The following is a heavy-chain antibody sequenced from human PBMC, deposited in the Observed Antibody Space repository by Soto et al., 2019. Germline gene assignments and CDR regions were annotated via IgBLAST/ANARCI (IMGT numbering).Heavy chain of an antibody. CDR2: ISGGGDAT. CDR1: GFTFISYA. D-gene: IGHD3-10*01. Sequence: EVQLLESGGGLVQPGGSLRLSCAASGFTFISYAMNWVRQAPGKGLQWVSAISGGGDATFYADSVKGRFTISRDNSRNTVTLQMNSLGAADTAVYYCARKVPGSTTRPDYWYFDLWGRGTLVTVSS. J-gene: IGHJ2*01. V-gene: IGHV3-23*01. CDR3: ARKVPGSTTRPDYWYFDL.